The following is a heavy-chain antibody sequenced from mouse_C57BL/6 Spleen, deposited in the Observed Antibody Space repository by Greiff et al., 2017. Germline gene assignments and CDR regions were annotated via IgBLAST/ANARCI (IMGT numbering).Heavy chain of an antibody. D-gene: IGHD2-5*01. J-gene: IGHJ3*01. CDR1: GFNIKNTD. CDR2: ISAANGNT. V-gene: IGHV14-3*01. CDR3: VLYSNYGFAF. Sequence: EVKLQQSVAGLVRPGGSLKLSCAASGFNIKNTDMSWVQQRPEKSLEWIGRISAANGNTKYAPKVQGKVTITADTSSNTAYLQLSSLTSEDTAFYYCVLYSNYGFAFWGQGTLVTVSA.